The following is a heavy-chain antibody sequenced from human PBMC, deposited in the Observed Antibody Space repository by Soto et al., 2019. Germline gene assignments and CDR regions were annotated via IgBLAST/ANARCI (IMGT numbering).Heavy chain of an antibody. V-gene: IGHV4-59*01. CDR1: GGSISSYY. D-gene: IGHD6-19*01. CDR2: IYYSGST. Sequence: SETLSLTCTVSGGSISSYYWSWIRQPPGKGLEWIGYIYYSGSTNYNPSLKSRVTISVDTSKNQFSLKLSSVTAADTAVYYCARAVAGYFDYWGQGTLVTVSS. J-gene: IGHJ4*02. CDR3: ARAVAGYFDY.